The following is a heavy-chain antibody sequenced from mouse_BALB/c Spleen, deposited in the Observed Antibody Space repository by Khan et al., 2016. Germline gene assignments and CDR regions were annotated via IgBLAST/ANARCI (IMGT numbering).Heavy chain of an antibody. CDR2: ILPRSGST. Sequence: QVQLKQSGAELMKPGASVKISCKATGYTFSNSWIEWVKQRPGHGLEWIGEILPRSGSTNFNENFKGKATFTADTSSNTAYMQLSSLTSEDSAVXYCARTDRRGYFDYWGQGSSLTVSS. V-gene: IGHV1-9*01. CDR3: ARTDRRGYFDY. CDR1: GYTFSNSW. J-gene: IGHJ2*02.